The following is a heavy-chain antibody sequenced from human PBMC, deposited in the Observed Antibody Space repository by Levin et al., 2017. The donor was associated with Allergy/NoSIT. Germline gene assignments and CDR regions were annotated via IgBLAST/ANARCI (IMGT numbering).Heavy chain of an antibody. CDR1: GFPFTSYW. CDR2: INSGGSST. V-gene: IGHV3-74*01. D-gene: IGHD3-10*01. CDR3: ARAGASGRYGDFDY. J-gene: IGHJ4*02. Sequence: ESLKISCAASGFPFTSYWMHWVRQAPGKGLEWVSRINSGGSSTSYADSVKGRFTISRDNAKNTLYLQMNILRVEDTAIYYCARAGASGRYGDFDYWGQGALVTVSS.